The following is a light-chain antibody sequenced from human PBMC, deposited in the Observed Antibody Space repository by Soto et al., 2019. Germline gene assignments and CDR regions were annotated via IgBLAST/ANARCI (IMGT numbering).Light chain of an antibody. Sequence: SYELTQPPSVSVSPGQTASITCSGDKLGDKYACWYQQKPGQSPVLVIYQDNKRPSEIPERFSGSNSGNTATLTISGTQAMDEADYYCQAWDSSTVVFGGGTKVTV. J-gene: IGLJ2*01. V-gene: IGLV3-1*01. CDR2: QDN. CDR3: QAWDSSTVV. CDR1: KLGDKY.